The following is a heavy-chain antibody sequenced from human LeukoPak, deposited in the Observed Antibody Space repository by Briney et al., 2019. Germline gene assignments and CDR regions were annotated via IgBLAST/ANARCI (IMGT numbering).Heavy chain of an antibody. J-gene: IGHJ3*02. CDR2: IYTSGST. CDR1: GGSISSGSYY. Sequence: SQTLSLTCTVSGGSISSGSYYWSWIRQPAGKGLEWIGRIYTSGSTNYNPSLKSRVTISVDTSKNQFSLKLSSVTAADTAVYYCARPRRHGHPTVVTPGRAFDIWGQGTMVTVSS. D-gene: IGHD4-23*01. V-gene: IGHV4-61*02. CDR3: ARPRRHGHPTVVTPGRAFDI.